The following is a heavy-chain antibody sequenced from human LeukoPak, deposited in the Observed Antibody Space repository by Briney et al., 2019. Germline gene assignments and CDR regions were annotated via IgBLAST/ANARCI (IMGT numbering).Heavy chain of an antibody. V-gene: IGHV4-39*01. CDR3: ARQDIVVVPAAKKSSERNAFDI. CDR1: GGSISSSVSY. J-gene: IGHJ3*02. CDR2: IYYSGST. Sequence: SETLSLTCTVSGGSISSSVSYWGWIRQAPEKGLEWIGSIYYSGSTYYNPSLKSRVTISVDTTKNQFSLKLSSVTAADTAVYYCARQDIVVVPAAKKSSERNAFDIWGQGTMVTVSS. D-gene: IGHD2-2*01.